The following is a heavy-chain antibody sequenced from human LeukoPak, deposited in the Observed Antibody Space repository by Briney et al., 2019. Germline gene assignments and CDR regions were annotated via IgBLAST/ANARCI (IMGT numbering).Heavy chain of an antibody. CDR2: ISGSGGST. D-gene: IGHD3-10*01. Sequence: GGSLRLSCAASGFTFSSYAMSWVRQAPGKGLEWVSAISGSGGSTYYADSVKGRFTISRDNSKNTLYLQMNSLRAEDTAVYYCARDGVLLWFGELSFDYWGQGTLVTVSS. J-gene: IGHJ4*02. CDR1: GFTFSSYA. V-gene: IGHV3-23*01. CDR3: ARDGVLLWFGELSFDY.